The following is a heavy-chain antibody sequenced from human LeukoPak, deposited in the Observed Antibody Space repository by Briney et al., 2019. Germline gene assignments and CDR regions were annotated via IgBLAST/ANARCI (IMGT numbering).Heavy chain of an antibody. CDR3: ARGHNYGRLWDY. CDR1: GGSISSYY. D-gene: IGHD5-18*01. CDR2: IYYSGSA. Sequence: SETLSLTCTVSGGSISSYYWSWIRQPPGKGLEWIGYIYYSGSANYNPSLKSRVTISVDTSKNQFSLKLSSVTAADTAVYYCARGHNYGRLWDYWGQGTLVTVSS. J-gene: IGHJ4*02. V-gene: IGHV4-59*01.